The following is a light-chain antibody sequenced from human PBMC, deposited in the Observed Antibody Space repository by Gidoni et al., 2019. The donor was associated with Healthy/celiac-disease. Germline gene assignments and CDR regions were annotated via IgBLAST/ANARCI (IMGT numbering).Light chain of an antibody. V-gene: IGKV3-11*01. CDR3: QQRRDWPLT. CDR2: EAS. CDR1: QSVSTS. J-gene: IGKJ5*01. Sequence: EIVLTQSPATLPVSPGERVTLSCRPSQSVSTSLGWYQQKRGQPPRLLIYEASNRASGIPGRFSGSGSGTDFTLTITSLEPEDFAVYYCQQRRDWPLTFXQXTRLXIK.